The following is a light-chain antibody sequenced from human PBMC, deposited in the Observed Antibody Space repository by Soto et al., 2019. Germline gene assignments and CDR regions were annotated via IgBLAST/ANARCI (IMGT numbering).Light chain of an antibody. CDR2: AAS. J-gene: IGKJ4*01. CDR3: QQLSTYPST. V-gene: IGKV1-9*01. CDR1: QGIGSY. Sequence: IQLTQSPSSLSASVGDRVTITCRASQGIGSYLAWYQQKPGEAPKLLIFAASTLQSGVPSRFSGSGSGTDFTLTISSLQAEDFATYYCQQLSTYPSTFGGGTKMDIK.